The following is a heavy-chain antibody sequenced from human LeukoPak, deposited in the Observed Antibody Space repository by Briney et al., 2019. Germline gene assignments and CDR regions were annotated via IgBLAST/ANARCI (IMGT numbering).Heavy chain of an antibody. CDR1: GFTVSSDY. V-gene: IGHV3-74*01. Sequence: GGSLRLSCAASGFTVSSDYMSWVRQAPGKGLEWVSRINSDGSSTSYADSVKGRFTISRDNAKNTLYLQMNSLRAEDTAVYYCARGYCSSTSCLFDYWGQGTLVTVSS. CDR3: ARGYCSSTSCLFDY. CDR2: INSDGSST. D-gene: IGHD2-2*01. J-gene: IGHJ4*02.